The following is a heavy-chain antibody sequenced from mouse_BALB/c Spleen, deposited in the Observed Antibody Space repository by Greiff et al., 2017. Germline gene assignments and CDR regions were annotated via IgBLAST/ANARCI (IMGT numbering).Heavy chain of an antibody. CDR3: AIYRYDEGAWFAY. V-gene: IGHV2-9*02. CDR2: IWAGGST. D-gene: IGHD2-14*01. Sequence: VKLVESGPGLVAPSQSLSITCTVSGFSLTSYGVHWVRQPPGKGLEWLGVIWAGGSTNYNSALMSRLSISKDNSKSQVFLKMNSLQTDDTAMYYCAIYRYDEGAWFAYWGQGTLVTVSA. J-gene: IGHJ3*01. CDR1: GFSLTSYG.